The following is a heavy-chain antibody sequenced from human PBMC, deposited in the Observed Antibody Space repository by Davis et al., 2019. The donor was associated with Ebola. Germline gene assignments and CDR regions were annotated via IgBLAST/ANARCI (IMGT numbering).Heavy chain of an antibody. CDR2: ISGSGATT. J-gene: IGHJ6*02. V-gene: IGHV3-23*01. CDR3: AKGGARYFYHYYGMDV. Sequence: GGSLRLSCAASGFTFSNYAMSWVRQAPGKGLEWVSGISGSGATTYYADSVKGRFTISRDNSKNTPYLQMNSLRADDTALYYCAKGGARYFYHYYGMDVWGQGTTVTVSS. D-gene: IGHD2/OR15-2a*01. CDR1: GFTFSNYA.